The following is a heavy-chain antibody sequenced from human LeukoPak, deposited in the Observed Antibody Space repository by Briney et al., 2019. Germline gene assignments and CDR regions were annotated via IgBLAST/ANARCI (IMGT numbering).Heavy chain of an antibody. CDR3: ARNLGYSSLVY. Sequence: PSETLSVTCAVSGYSISGGYYWGWIRQPPGKGLEWIGSINHSGSTYYNPSLKSRVTISVDTSKNQFSLKLTSVTAADTGMYYCARNLGYSSLVYWGQGTLLTVSS. D-gene: IGHD6-13*01. CDR1: GYSISGGYY. V-gene: IGHV4-38-2*01. J-gene: IGHJ4*02. CDR2: INHSGST.